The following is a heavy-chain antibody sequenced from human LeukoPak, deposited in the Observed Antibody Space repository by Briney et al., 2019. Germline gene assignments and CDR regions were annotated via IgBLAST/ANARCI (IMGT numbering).Heavy chain of an antibody. CDR1: GGTFSSYA. V-gene: IGHV1-69*05. Sequence: SVKVSCKASGGTFSSYAISWVRQAPGQGLEWMGGIIPIFGTANYAQKFLGRVTITTDESTSTAYMELSSLRSEDTAVYYCASRTPTGNWFDPWGQGTLVTVSS. D-gene: IGHD2-15*01. CDR3: ASRTPTGNWFDP. CDR2: IIPIFGTA. J-gene: IGHJ5*02.